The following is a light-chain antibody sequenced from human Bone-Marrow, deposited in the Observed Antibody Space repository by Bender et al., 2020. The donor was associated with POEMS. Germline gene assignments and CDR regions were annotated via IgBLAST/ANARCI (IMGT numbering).Light chain of an antibody. Sequence: QSALTQPASVSGSPGQSITISCTGTSSDVGGYNYVSWYQQHPGKAPKLMIYEVSNRPSGVSNRFSASKSGNTASLTISGLQAEDEADYHCCSFAGTSNWVFGGGTKLTVL. CDR2: EVS. CDR1: SSDVGGYNY. V-gene: IGLV2-23*02. CDR3: CSFAGTSNWV. J-gene: IGLJ3*02.